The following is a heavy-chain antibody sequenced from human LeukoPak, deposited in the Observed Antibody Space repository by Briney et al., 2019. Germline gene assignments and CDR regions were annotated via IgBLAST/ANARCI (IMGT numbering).Heavy chain of an antibody. Sequence: SETLSLTCTVSGGSISSGGYYWSWIRQHPGKGLEWIGYIYYSGSTYYNPSLKSRVTISVDTSKNQFTLKLSSVTAADTAVYYCARSYCSSTSCYGGYYYGMDVWGQGTTVTVSS. J-gene: IGHJ6*02. CDR1: GGSISSGGYY. V-gene: IGHV4-31*03. D-gene: IGHD2-2*01. CDR3: ARSYCSSTSCYGGYYYGMDV. CDR2: IYYSGST.